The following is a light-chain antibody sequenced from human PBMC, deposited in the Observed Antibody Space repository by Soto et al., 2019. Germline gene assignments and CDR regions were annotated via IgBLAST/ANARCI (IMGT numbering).Light chain of an antibody. V-gene: IGKV3-20*01. J-gene: IGKJ3*01. CDR2: GAS. CDR1: QSVSSSQ. Sequence: EIAFTHSPGTLSLSPCERATLSFSASQSVSSSQLAWYQQRPGQAPRLLVYGASTRATGIADRFSGSESGTDFTLTISRLEPEDFAVYYCQQYGSSGVTFGPGTKVDIK. CDR3: QQYGSSGVT.